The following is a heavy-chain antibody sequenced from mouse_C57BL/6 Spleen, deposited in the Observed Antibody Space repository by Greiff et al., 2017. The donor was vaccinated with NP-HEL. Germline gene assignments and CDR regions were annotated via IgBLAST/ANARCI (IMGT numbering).Heavy chain of an antibody. CDR2: IYPGDGDT. J-gene: IGHJ4*01. Sequence: QVQLQQSGPELVKPGASVKISCKASGYAFSSSWMNWVKQRPGKGLEWIGRIYPGDGDTNYNGKFKGKATLTADKSSSTAYMQLSSLTSEDSAVYFCARGGLGFITTVVGAMDYWGQGTSVTVSS. CDR1: GYAFSSSW. V-gene: IGHV1-82*01. CDR3: ARGGLGFITTVVGAMDY. D-gene: IGHD1-1*01.